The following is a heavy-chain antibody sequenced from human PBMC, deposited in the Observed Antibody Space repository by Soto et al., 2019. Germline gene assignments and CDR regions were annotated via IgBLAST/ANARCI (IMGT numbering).Heavy chain of an antibody. Sequence: SETLSLTCTVSGVSITSYFWSWIRQTPGKGLDWIGSISFSGATYSNPSLKGRAALSVDTSENHLSLTLNSVTSADTAVYFCARDRRDGYKRYFDFWGQGNQVTVS. D-gene: IGHD5-12*01. CDR1: GVSITSYF. V-gene: IGHV4-59*01. CDR2: ISFSGAT. J-gene: IGHJ4*02. CDR3: ARDRRDGYKRYFDF.